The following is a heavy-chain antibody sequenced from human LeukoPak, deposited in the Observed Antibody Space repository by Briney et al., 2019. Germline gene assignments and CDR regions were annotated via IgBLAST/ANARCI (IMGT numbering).Heavy chain of an antibody. CDR1: GGSFSGYY. V-gene: IGHV4-34*01. J-gene: IGHJ4*02. D-gene: IGHD6-6*01. CDR3: AGNIAARLDY. Sequence: SETLSLTCAVYGGSFSGYYWSRIRQPPGKGLEWIGEIDHSGSTNYNLSLKSRVTISVDTSKNQFSLKLSSVTAADTAVYYCAGNIAARLDYWGQGTLVTVSS. CDR2: IDHSGST.